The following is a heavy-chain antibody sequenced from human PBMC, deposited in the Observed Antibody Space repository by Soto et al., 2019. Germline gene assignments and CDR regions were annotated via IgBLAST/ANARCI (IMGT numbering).Heavy chain of an antibody. CDR3: VRGGFAYGYIDY. Sequence: ASVKVSFKTSGYTFSSYGIVWVRQAPGQGLEWMGWISTYNVDTKYADKFQGRLTMSSDTSTTTAFMELSRLRSDDTAVYYCVRGGFAYGYIDYWG. J-gene: IGHJ4*01. V-gene: IGHV1-18*01. CDR2: ISTYNVDT. CDR1: GYTFSSYG. D-gene: IGHD5-18*01.